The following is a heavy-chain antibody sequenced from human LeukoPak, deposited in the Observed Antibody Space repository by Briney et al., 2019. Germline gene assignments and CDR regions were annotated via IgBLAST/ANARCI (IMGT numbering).Heavy chain of an antibody. CDR1: GFTFSTYG. J-gene: IGHJ2*01. D-gene: IGHD2-15*01. V-gene: IGHV3-30*02. Sequence: GGSLRLSCAASGFTFSTYGMHWVRQAPGEGLEWVAFMHYDGNIKYYADSVKGRLTISRDTSKNTLYLQMNSLRVEATAVYYCAKDACSGGTCYGGWYFDLWGRGTLVTVSS. CDR3: AKDACSGGTCYGGWYFDL. CDR2: MHYDGNIK.